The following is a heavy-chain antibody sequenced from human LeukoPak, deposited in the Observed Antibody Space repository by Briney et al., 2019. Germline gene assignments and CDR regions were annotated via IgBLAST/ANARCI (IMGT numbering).Heavy chain of an antibody. V-gene: IGHV3-53*01. J-gene: IGHJ4*02. D-gene: IGHD4-23*01. Sequence: PGGSLRLSCVASEFTVSSNSMIWVRQAPGKGLEWVSVIYSGGATFYADSVKGRFTISRDNSKNTLYLQMDTLRAEDTAVYYCTRGFTVGGPQYYLDYWGQGTLVTVSS. CDR1: EFTVSSNS. CDR2: IYSGGAT. CDR3: TRGFTVGGPQYYLDY.